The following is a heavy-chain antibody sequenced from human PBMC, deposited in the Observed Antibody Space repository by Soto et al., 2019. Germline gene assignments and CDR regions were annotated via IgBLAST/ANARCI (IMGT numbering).Heavy chain of an antibody. D-gene: IGHD5-18*01. CDR2: IYSGGST. Sequence: GGSLRLSCAASGFTFSSYGMHWVRQAPGKGLEWVSVIYSGGSTYYADSVKGRFTISRDNSKNTLYLQMNSLRAEDTAVYYCARGDTQYYYYCYMDVWGKGTTVTVSS. J-gene: IGHJ6*03. V-gene: IGHV3-66*01. CDR1: GFTFSSYG. CDR3: ARGDTQYYYYCYMDV.